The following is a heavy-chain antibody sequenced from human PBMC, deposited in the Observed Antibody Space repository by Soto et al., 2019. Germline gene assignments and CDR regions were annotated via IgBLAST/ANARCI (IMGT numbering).Heavy chain of an antibody. CDR3: TQSSQVDRFNYGMDV. CDR2: INAGGTFT. D-gene: IGHD3-10*01. V-gene: IGHV3-23*01. J-gene: IGHJ6*02. Sequence: GGSLRLSCEASGLTFSKYAMTWVRQAPGRGLEWVSAINAGGTFTMYADSVKGRFTISRDNSKNTLFLQMNSLRGEDTAVYYCTQSSQVDRFNYGMDVWGQGTTVTVSS. CDR1: GLTFSKYA.